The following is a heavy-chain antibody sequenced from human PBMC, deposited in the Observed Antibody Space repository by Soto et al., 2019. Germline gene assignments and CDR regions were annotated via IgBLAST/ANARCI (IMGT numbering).Heavy chain of an antibody. CDR1: GGSISSYY. CDR2: IYYSGST. Sequence: SETLSLTCTVSGGSISSYYWSWIRQPPGKGLEWIGYIYYSGSTNYNPSLKSRVTISVDTSKNQFSLKLSSVTAADTAVYYCARVSRDGYNLPNDYYYGMDVWGQGTTVTVSS. D-gene: IGHD5-12*01. CDR3: ARVSRDGYNLPNDYYYGMDV. V-gene: IGHV4-59*01. J-gene: IGHJ6*02.